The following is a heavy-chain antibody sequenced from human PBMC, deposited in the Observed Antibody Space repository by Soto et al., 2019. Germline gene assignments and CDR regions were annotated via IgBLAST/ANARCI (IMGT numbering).Heavy chain of an antibody. J-gene: IGHJ6*02. CDR1: GGTFSSYA. CDR2: IIPIFGTA. V-gene: IGHV1-69*13. D-gene: IGHD6-13*01. CDR3: GRLGSSSWSPSGYYYYYYGMDV. Sequence: SVKVSCKASGGTFSSYAISWVRQAPGQGLEWMGGIIPIFGTANYAQKFQGRVTITADESTSTAYMELSSLRSEDTAVYYCGRLGSSSWSPSGYYYYYYGMDVWGQGTTVTVSS.